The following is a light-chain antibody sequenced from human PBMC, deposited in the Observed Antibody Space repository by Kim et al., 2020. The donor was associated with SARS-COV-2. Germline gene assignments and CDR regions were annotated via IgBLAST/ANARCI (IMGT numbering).Light chain of an antibody. CDR3: QQYYTTPWT. J-gene: IGKJ1*01. CDR1: QSLLSISNNRNY. CDR2: WAS. V-gene: IGKV4-1*01. Sequence: DIVMTQSPDSLAVSLGERATINCKSSQSLLSISNNRNYLAWYQQKPGQPPKLLIYWASTRESGVPDRFSGSGSGADFTLTITSLQAEDVAVYYCQQYYTTPWTFGQGTKVDIK.